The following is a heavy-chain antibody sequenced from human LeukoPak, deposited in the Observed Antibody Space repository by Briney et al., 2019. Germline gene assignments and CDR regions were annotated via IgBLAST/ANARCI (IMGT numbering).Heavy chain of an antibody. J-gene: IGHJ2*01. CDR3: ARDNEWLVQSAYWYFDL. CDR2: IYTSGST. D-gene: IGHD6-19*01. CDR1: GGSISSYY. V-gene: IGHV4-4*07. Sequence: LETLSLTCTVSGGSISSYYWSWIRQPAGKGLEWIGRIYTSGSTNYNPSLKSRVTMSVDTSKNQFSLKLSSVTAADTAVYYCARDNEWLVQSAYWYFDLWGRGTLVTVSS.